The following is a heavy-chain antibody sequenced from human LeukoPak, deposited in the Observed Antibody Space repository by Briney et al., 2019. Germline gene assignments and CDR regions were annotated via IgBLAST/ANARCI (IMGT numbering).Heavy chain of an antibody. CDR3: ARGAMVRGVRDGKGFDY. V-gene: IGHV3-30-3*01. Sequence: GGSLRLSCAASGITFSSYAMHWVRQAPGKGLEWVAVISYDGSNKNYADSVKGRFTISRDNSKNTLYLQMNSLRAEDTAVYYCARGAMVRGVRDGKGFDYWGQGTLVTVSS. CDR1: GITFSSYA. D-gene: IGHD3-10*01. CDR2: ISYDGSNK. J-gene: IGHJ4*02.